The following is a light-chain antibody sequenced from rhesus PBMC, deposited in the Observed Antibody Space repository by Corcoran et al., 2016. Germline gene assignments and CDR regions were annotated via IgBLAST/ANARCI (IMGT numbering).Light chain of an antibody. V-gene: IGKV2-86*01. J-gene: IGKJ3*01. CDR1: QSLLDSEDGQTY. Sequence: DIVLTQTPLSLPVTPGEPASISCRSSQSLLDSEDGQTYLDWYLQKPGQSPQPLIYEVSNLASGVPDRFSGSGSDTDFTLKISRVEAEDVGIYFCMQNTHIPLTFGPGTTLDIK. CDR2: EVS. CDR3: MQNTHIPLT.